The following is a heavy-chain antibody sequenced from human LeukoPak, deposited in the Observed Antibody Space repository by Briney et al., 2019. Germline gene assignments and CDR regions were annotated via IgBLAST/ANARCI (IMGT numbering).Heavy chain of an antibody. V-gene: IGHV4-59*01. CDR2: IYYSGST. J-gene: IGHJ4*02. CDR3: ARGVTTVTY. CDR1: GGSISSYY. Sequence: TSETLSLTCTVSGGSISSYYWSWIRQPPGKGLEWIGYIYYSGSTNYNPPLKSRVTISVDTSKNQFSLRLSSVTAADTAVYYCARGVTTVTYWGRGTLVTVSS. D-gene: IGHD4-17*01.